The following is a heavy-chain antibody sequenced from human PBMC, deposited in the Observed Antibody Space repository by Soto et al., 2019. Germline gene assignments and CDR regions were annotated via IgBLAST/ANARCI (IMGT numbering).Heavy chain of an antibody. CDR1: GFTFSSFA. J-gene: IGHJ5*02. Sequence: LRLSCSASGFTFSSFAMLWVRQAPGKGLEYVSVISDSGGSTYYADSVKGRFTISRDNSKNTLYLQMSGLRAEDTAVYYCVKYSASWPTSPDNWFDPWGQGTLVTVSS. D-gene: IGHD6-13*01. CDR2: ISDSGGST. V-gene: IGHV3-64D*08. CDR3: VKYSASWPTSPDNWFDP.